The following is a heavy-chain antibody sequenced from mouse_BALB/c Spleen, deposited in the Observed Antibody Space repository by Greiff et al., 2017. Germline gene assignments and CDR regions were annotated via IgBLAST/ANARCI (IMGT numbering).Heavy chain of an antibody. V-gene: IGHV5-6*01. CDR3: ARLHLYYFDY. J-gene: IGHJ2*01. CDR2: ISSGGSYT. Sequence: DVQLVESGGDLVKPGGSLKLSCAASGFTFSSYGMSWVRQTPDKRLEWVATISSGGSYTYYPDSVKGRFTISRDNAKNTLYLQMSSLKSEDTAMYYCARLHLYYFDYWGQGTTLTVSS. CDR1: GFTFSSYG.